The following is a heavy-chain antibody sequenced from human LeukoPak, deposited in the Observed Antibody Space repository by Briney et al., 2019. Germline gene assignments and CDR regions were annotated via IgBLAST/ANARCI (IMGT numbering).Heavy chain of an antibody. D-gene: IGHD3-10*01. V-gene: IGHV4-61*02. CDR1: GGSISGSYYY. J-gene: IGHJ3*02. CDR2: IHSSGST. CDR3: AREFWNYRSGNLQAFHI. Sequence: SETLSVTCTVSGGSISGSYYYWSWIRQPAGTGLEWIGRIHSSGSTKYNPSLKTRVTISVDTSKNQFSLRLNSVTAADTAVYYCAREFWNYRSGNLQAFHIWGQGTMVTVSS.